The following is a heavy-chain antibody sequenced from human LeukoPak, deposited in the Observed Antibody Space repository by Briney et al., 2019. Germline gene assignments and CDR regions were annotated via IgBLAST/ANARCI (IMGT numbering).Heavy chain of an antibody. CDR2: IYSGGST. J-gene: IGHJ4*02. CDR1: GVTVSSSY. CDR3: ARESNYDY. V-gene: IGHV3-66*02. Sequence: PVGSLRLSCAVSGVTVSSSYMSWVRQAPGKGLEWVSVIYSGGSTYYADSVKGRFTIARDNSKNTLYLQMNSLRAEDTAVYYCARESNYDYWGQGTLVTVSS.